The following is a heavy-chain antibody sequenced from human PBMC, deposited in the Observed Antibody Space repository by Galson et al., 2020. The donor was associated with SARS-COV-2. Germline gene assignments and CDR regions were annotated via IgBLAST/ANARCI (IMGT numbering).Heavy chain of an antibody. CDR1: GFTFDDYA. CDR2: TSWNSGSI. CDR3: AKLDTAMERFWDY. V-gene: IGHV3-9*01. J-gene: IGHJ4*02. Sequence: GGSLRLSCAASGFTFDDYAMHWVRQAPGKGLEWVSGTSWNSGSIGYADSVKGRFTISRDNAKNSLYLQRNSLRAEDTALYYCAKLDTAMERFWDYWGQGTLVTVSS. D-gene: IGHD5-18*01.